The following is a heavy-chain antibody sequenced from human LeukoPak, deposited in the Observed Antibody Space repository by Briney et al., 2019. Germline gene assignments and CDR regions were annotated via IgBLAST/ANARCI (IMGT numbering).Heavy chain of an antibody. CDR2: VSYSGST. J-gene: IGHJ5*01. V-gene: IGHV4-59*08. D-gene: IGHD1-7*01. CDR1: DDSISTFY. Sequence: KTSETLCLTCTVSDDSISTFYWSWIRQPPGKGLEWMGYVSYSGSTKYNPSLKSRITISSDTSKSQFSLKVNSVTAADTAVYYCARLPGTGNYCWFDPWGQGPLVIVSS. CDR3: ARLPGTGNYCWFDP.